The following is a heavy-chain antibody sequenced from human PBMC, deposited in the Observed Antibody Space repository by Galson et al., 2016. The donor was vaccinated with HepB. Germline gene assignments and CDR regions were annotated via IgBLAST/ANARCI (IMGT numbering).Heavy chain of an antibody. Sequence: SLRPSCAASGLTFSSCWMSWVRQAPGKGLEWVANINQDGSDKYYVDSVKGRFTISRDNAKNSLYLQMNSLRAEDTAVYYCARVSTSIIAAAGRTLFDYWGQGTLVTVSS. D-gene: IGHD6-13*01. CDR2: INQDGSDK. CDR3: ARVSTSIIAAAGRTLFDY. CDR1: GLTFSSCW. V-gene: IGHV3-7*04. J-gene: IGHJ4*02.